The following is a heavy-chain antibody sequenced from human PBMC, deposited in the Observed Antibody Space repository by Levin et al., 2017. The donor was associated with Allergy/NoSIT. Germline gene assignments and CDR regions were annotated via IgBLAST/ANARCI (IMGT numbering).Heavy chain of an antibody. Sequence: SCAASGFTFSSYGMHWVRQAPGKGLEWVAVIWYDGSNKYYADSVKGRFTISRDNSKNTLYLQMNSLRAEDTAVYYCARDLPLEAVAGTVDYWGQGTLVTVSS. J-gene: IGHJ4*02. D-gene: IGHD6-19*01. V-gene: IGHV3-33*01. CDR1: GFTFSSYG. CDR2: IWYDGSNK. CDR3: ARDLPLEAVAGTVDY.